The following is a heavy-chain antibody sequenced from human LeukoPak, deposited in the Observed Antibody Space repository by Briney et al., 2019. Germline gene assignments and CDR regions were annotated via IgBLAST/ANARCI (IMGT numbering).Heavy chain of an antibody. CDR3: ATGTYCSSTRCHYWYFDL. J-gene: IGHJ2*01. V-gene: IGHV1-24*01. CDR2: FAVEDGKT. Sequence: ASVKVSCKVSGYSLTDFSMHWVRQAPGKGLEWMGTFAVEDGKTIYAQKFRGRVTMTEDTSTDTAYMDLSSLRSEDTAVYYCATGTYCSSTRCHYWYFDLWGRGTLVTVST. CDR1: GYSLTDFS. D-gene: IGHD2-2*01.